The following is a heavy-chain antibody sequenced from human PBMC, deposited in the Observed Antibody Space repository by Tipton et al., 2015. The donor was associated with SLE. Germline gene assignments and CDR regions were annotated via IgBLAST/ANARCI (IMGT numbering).Heavy chain of an antibody. V-gene: IGHV1-2*06. J-gene: IGHJ4*02. CDR3: AREGTSDGDYFFDY. CDR2: INPNSGGT. D-gene: IGHD4-17*01. Sequence: QLVQSGADVKKPGASVKVSCKASGYPFIGYYMHWVRQAPGQGLEWMGRINPNSGGTEYAQKFQGRVTMTRDTSITTAYLELSSLRSDDTAVYYCAREGTSDGDYFFDYWGQGTLVTVSS. CDR1: GYPFIGYY.